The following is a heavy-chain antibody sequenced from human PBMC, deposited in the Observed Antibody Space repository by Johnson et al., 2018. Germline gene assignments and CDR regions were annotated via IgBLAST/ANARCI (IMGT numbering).Heavy chain of an antibody. J-gene: IGHJ3*02. CDR3: TSDDYGGKDDAFDI. V-gene: IGHV3-49*03. CDR2: IRPKVYGGTI. Sequence: VQLVESGGGVVQPGRSLRLSCTASGFTFSDYALSWYRQAPGKGLEWVGFIRPKVYGGTIEYAASVEARFIIERDDSKNIPNLQMNSLKTEDTALYECTSDDYGGKDDAFDIWGQGRMVTVSS. D-gene: IGHD4-23*01. CDR1: GFTFSDYA.